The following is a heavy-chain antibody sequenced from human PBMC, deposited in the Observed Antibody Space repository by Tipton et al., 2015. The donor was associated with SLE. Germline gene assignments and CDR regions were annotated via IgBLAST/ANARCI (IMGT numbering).Heavy chain of an antibody. D-gene: IGHD6-13*01. CDR3: ARDLSSSWSLLDY. J-gene: IGHJ4*02. CDR2: ISSSSSTI. CDR1: GFTFSSYS. Sequence: SLRLSCAASGFTFSSYSMNWVRQAPGKGLEWVSYISSSSSTIYYADSVEGRFTISRDNAKNSLYLQMNSLRAEDTAVYYCARDLSSSWSLLDYWGQGTLVTVSS. V-gene: IGHV3-48*01.